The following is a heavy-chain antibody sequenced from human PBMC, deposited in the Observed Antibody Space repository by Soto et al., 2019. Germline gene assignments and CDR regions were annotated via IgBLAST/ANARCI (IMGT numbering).Heavy chain of an antibody. Sequence: QVQLQESGPGLVKPSETLSLTCTVSGGSITSYYWSWIRQSPGKGLEWIGDIDYSGSTNYNPSLKSRVPISIDTSKDQFSLNLSSVTAADTAVYFCARDRYYYDSSGYSTDAVDLWGQGTMVTVSS. CDR3: ARDRYYYDSSGYSTDAVDL. V-gene: IGHV4-59*01. D-gene: IGHD3-22*01. J-gene: IGHJ3*01. CDR2: IDYSGST. CDR1: GGSITSYY.